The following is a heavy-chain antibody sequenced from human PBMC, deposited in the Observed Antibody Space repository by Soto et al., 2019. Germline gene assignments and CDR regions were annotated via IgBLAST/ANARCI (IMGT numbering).Heavy chain of an antibody. Sequence: EVLLLESGGGLVQPGGSLRLSCEASGFSFSSFAMNWVRQAPGKGLEWVSAIGDSGASTYYADSVKGRFTISRDNSRNTLYLQLNRLSAEVTAVSYCAKGVELDVWGNGTTVTVSS. J-gene: IGHJ6*04. CDR3: AKGVELDV. CDR1: GFSFSSFA. D-gene: IGHD1-26*01. CDR2: IGDSGAST. V-gene: IGHV3-23*01.